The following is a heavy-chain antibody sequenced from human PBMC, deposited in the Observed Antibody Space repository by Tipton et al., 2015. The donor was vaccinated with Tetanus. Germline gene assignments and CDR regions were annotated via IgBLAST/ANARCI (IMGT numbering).Heavy chain of an antibody. V-gene: IGHV1-2*02. J-gene: IGHJ4*02. Sequence: QLVQSGAEVKKPGASVRVSCKASGYPLTGHYMHWVRQAPGQGLEWMGGINPNTGGTKFSQKFQGRLTITGDTSIYTAYMELSSLTSDDTAVYYCARLSSDYYYFDYWGQGTLVTVSS. CDR2: INPNTGGT. CDR1: GYPLTGHY. D-gene: IGHD6-19*01. CDR3: ARLSSDYYYFDY.